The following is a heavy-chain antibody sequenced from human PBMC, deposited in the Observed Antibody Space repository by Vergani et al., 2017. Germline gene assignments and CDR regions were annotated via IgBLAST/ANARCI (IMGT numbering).Heavy chain of an antibody. J-gene: IGHJ6*03. CDR1: GGSIRSTFYY. D-gene: IGHD6-13*01. Sequence: QLQLQESDPGLVKPSETLSLTCTVSGGSIRSTFYYWGWIRQPPGKGLEWIGTIYYSGSTYYNPSLKSRVTISVDTSKNQFSLKLNSVTAADPAVYYCARHKEQLVPGNYYYYYYMDVWGKGTTVTVSS. CDR2: IYYSGST. V-gene: IGHV4-39*01. CDR3: ARHKEQLVPGNYYYYYYMDV.